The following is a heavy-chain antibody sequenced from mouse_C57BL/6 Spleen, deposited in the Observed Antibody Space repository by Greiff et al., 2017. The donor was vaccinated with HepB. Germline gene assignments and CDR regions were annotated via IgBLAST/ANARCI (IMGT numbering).Heavy chain of an antibody. J-gene: IGHJ3*01. CDR3: AILIYAGLLPAWFAY. Sequence: QVQLQQPGAELVKPGASVKVSCKASGYTFTSYWMHWVKQRPGQGLEWIGRIHPSDSDTNYNQKFKGKATLTVDKSSSTAYMQLSSLTSEDSAVYYCAILIYAGLLPAWFAYWGQGTLVTVSA. CDR2: IHPSDSDT. V-gene: IGHV1-74*01. CDR1: GYTFTSYW. D-gene: IGHD2-3*01.